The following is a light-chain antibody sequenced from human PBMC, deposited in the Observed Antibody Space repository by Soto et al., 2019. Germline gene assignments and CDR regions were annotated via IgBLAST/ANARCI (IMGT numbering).Light chain of an antibody. CDR1: QSINSKS. J-gene: IGKJ3*01. CDR2: KTS. Sequence: EIVLTQSPGTLSLSPGEGATVSCRVSQSINSKSLFWYQRKFGQAPRLLIDKTSSRATGIPDRFSGSGSGTDFALSSSRLEPEDFAVYYCQHHFGPFIFGPGTKLDFK. V-gene: IGKV3-20*01. CDR3: QHHFGPFI.